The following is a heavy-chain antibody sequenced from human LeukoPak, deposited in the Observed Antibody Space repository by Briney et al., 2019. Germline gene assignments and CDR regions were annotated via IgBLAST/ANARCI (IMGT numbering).Heavy chain of an antibody. Sequence: GGSLRLSCSASGFTFDDYAMHWVRQAPGKGLEWVSGISWNSGSIGYADSVKGRFTISRDNAKNSLYLQMNSLRAEDTALYYCARLDYGDHHWGQGTLVTVSS. D-gene: IGHD4-17*01. CDR2: ISWNSGSI. V-gene: IGHV3-9*01. CDR3: ARLDYGDHH. J-gene: IGHJ5*02. CDR1: GFTFDDYA.